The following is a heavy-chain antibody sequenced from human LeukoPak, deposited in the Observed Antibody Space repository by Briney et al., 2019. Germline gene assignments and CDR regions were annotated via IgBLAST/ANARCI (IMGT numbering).Heavy chain of an antibody. CDR1: GYTFTSYD. CDR3: ARVQPFYYDSSGYYYKDY. Sequence: ASVKVSCKASGYTFTSYDINWVRQAPGQGLEWMGWISAYNGNTNYAQKLQGRVTMTTDTSTSTAYMELRSLRSDDTAVYYCARVQPFYYDSSGYYYKDYWGQGTLVTVSS. CDR2: ISAYNGNT. V-gene: IGHV1-18*01. J-gene: IGHJ4*02. D-gene: IGHD3-22*01.